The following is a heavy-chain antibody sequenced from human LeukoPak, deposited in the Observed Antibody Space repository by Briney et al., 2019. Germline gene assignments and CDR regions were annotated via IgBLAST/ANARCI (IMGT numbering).Heavy chain of an antibody. CDR1: GFTFSSYS. CDR3: ARGLRGDFDY. V-gene: IGHV3-21*01. Sequence: GGTLRLSCAASGFTFSSYSMNWVRQAPGKGLEWVSSISSSSNYIHYADSVKGRFTISRDNAKNSLYLQMNSLRAEDTAVYYCARGLRGDFDYWGQGTLVTVSS. D-gene: IGHD3-16*01. CDR2: ISSSSNYI. J-gene: IGHJ4*02.